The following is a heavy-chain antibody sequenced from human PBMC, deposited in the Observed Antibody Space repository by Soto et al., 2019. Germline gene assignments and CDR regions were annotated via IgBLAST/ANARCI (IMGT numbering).Heavy chain of an antibody. V-gene: IGHV1-18*01. CDR1: GYTFSSHG. CDR3: ASDLGYCRSGTSQREGFDP. J-gene: IGHJ5*02. Sequence: QVQLVQSGAEVKKPGTSVKVSCTASGYTFSSHGISWVRQAPGQGLQWIGWVSGDNGNTNYAQSLQGRVTMTTDTTPDTGHTELRSLRADGTAVYYCASDLGYCRSGTSQREGFDPWGQGTLVIVSS. CDR2: VSGDNGNT. D-gene: IGHD2-2*01.